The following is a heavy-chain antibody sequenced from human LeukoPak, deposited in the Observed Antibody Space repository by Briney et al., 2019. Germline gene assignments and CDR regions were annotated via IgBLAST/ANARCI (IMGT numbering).Heavy chain of an antibody. D-gene: IGHD6-19*01. Sequence: QPGRSLRLSCAASGFTFSSYGMHWVRQAPGKGLEWVAVIWYDGSNKYYADSVKGRFTISRDNSKNTLYLQMNSLRAEDTAVYYCARQVPYSSGWYGGYFDYWGQGTLVTVSS. CDR2: IWYDGSNK. V-gene: IGHV3-33*01. J-gene: IGHJ4*02. CDR1: GFTFSSYG. CDR3: ARQVPYSSGWYGGYFDY.